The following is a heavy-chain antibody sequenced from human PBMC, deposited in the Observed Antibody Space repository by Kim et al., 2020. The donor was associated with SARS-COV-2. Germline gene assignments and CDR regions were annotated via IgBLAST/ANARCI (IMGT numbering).Heavy chain of an antibody. Sequence: GGSLRLSCAASGFTFSSYGMHWVRQAPGKGLEWVAVISYDGSNKYYADSVKGRFTISRDNSKNTLYLQMNSLRAEDTAVYYCAKDSGRITMIVVVITGIDNWGQGTRVTVSS. CDR3: AKDSGRITMIVVVITGIDN. D-gene: IGHD3-22*01. CDR1: GFTFSSYG. CDR2: ISYDGSNK. V-gene: IGHV3-30*18. J-gene: IGHJ4*02.